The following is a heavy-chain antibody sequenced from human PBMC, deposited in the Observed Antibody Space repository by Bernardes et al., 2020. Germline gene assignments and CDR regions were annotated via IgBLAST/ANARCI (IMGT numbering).Heavy chain of an antibody. CDR2: IRSKAYGGTT. J-gene: IGHJ6*03. D-gene: IGHD3-3*01. V-gene: IGHV3-49*04. CDR3: TRARGVSYYYYYYMDV. CDR1: GSTFGDYA. Sequence: GGSLRLSCTASGSTFGDYAMSWVRQAPGKGLEWVGFIRSKAYGGTTEYAASVKGRFTISRDDSKSIAYLQMNSLKTEDTAVYYCTRARGVSYYYYYYMDVWGKGTTVTVSS.